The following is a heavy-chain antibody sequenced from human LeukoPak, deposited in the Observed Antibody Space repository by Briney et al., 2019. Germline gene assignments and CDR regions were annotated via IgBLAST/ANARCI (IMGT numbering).Heavy chain of an antibody. CDR3: AKRDGWYYYDSSGYYHFDY. J-gene: IGHJ4*02. V-gene: IGHV3-23*01. CDR2: ISGSGGST. Sequence: GGSLRLSCAASGFTFSSYAMSWVRQAPGKGLEWVSAISGSGGSTYYADSVKGRFTISRDNSKNTPYLQMNSLRAEDTAVYYCAKRDGWYYYDSSGYYHFDYWGQGTLVTVSS. D-gene: IGHD3-22*01. CDR1: GFTFSSYA.